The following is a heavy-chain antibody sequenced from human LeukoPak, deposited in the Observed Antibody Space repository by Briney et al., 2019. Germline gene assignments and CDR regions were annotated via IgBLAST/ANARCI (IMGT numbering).Heavy chain of an antibody. CDR1: GYTFTSYG. CDR2: ISAYNGNT. Sequence: ASVKVSCKASGYTFTSYGISWVRQAPGQGLEWMGWISAYNGNTNYARKLQGRVTMTTDTSTSTAYMELRSLRSDDTAVYYCARDLGAMYYYGSGSYRDFDYWGQGTLVTVSS. V-gene: IGHV1-18*01. D-gene: IGHD3-10*01. J-gene: IGHJ4*02. CDR3: ARDLGAMYYYGSGSYRDFDY.